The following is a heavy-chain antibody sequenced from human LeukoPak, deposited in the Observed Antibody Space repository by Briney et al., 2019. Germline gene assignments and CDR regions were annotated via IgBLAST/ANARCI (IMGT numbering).Heavy chain of an antibody. J-gene: IGHJ4*02. D-gene: IGHD5-18*01. Sequence: SETLSLTCTVTGGSISSHYWSWIRQPPGKGLEWIGYIYYSGSTNYNPSLKSRVTISVDTSKNQFSLKLSSVTAADTAVYYRARLYRRGPGYSYGYYFDYWGQGTLVTVSS. CDR2: IYYSGST. V-gene: IGHV4-59*11. CDR1: GGSISSHY. CDR3: ARLYRRGPGYSYGYYFDY.